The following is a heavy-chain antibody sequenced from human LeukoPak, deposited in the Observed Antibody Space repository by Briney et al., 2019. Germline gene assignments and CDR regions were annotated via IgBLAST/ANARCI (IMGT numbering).Heavy chain of an antibody. V-gene: IGHV4-59*01. CDR2: IYYSGST. CDR3: ARRPGGWYYFDN. CDR1: GDSISTYY. Sequence: SETLSFTCSVSGDSISTYYWSWIRQPPGKGLEWIGYIYYSGSTNYNPSLKSRVTIPVDTSKNQFSLKLSSVTAADTAVYYCARRPGGWYYFDNWGQGTLVTVSS. J-gene: IGHJ4*02. D-gene: IGHD6-19*01.